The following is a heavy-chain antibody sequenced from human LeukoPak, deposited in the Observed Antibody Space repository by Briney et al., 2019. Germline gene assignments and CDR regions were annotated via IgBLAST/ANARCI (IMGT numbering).Heavy chain of an antibody. CDR3: ARGHCISTSCSTGFDP. J-gene: IGHJ5*02. CDR1: GYNFTTYW. V-gene: IGHV5-51*01. CDR2: IYPGDSDT. D-gene: IGHD2-2*01. Sequence: GGSLKISCKGSGYNFTTYWIGWVRQVPGKGLEWMGIIYPGDSDTRYSPSFQGQVTISADKSINTAYLQWSSLKASDTAMYYCARGHCISTSCSTGFDPWGQGTLVTVSS.